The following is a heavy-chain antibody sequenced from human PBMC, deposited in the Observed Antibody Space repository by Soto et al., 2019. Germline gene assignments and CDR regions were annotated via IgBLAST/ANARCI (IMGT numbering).Heavy chain of an antibody. D-gene: IGHD6-13*01. J-gene: IGHJ4*02. CDR1: GGTFSSYT. Sequence: VQLVQSGAEVKKPGSSVKVSCKASGGTFSSYTISWVRQAPGHGLERMGRIIPILGIANYAQKFQCRVTITADDSTRTGYMELTSLRSEDTAVDDCARVDGGYSSSWYEDYWGQGPLVTVSS. CDR3: ARVDGGYSSSWYEDY. V-gene: IGHV1-69*02. CDR2: IIPILGIA.